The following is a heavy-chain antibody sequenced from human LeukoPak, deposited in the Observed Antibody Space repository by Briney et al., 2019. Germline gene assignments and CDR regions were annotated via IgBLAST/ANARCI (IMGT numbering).Heavy chain of an antibody. D-gene: IGHD6-13*01. CDR3: ARDRSISAAGDTY. Sequence: GGSLRLSCAASGFTFSDYSMHWVRQAPGKGLVWVSRINRDGGTTSYADSVKGRFTISRDNAKNTLSLQMNSLRADDTAVYYCARDRSISAAGDTYWGQGTLVTVSS. J-gene: IGHJ4*02. CDR2: INRDGGTT. CDR1: GFTFSDYS. V-gene: IGHV3-74*01.